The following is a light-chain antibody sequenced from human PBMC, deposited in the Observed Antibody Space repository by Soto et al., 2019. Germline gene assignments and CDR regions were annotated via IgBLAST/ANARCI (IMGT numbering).Light chain of an antibody. Sequence: DMQLTQSPPFLSASVVDIVTISCLASQDMNTYIAWYQQQPGKAPKLLIYGASTLQSGVPSRFSGSGSGTDFALTISSLQPEDFATDYCQQYNSYSMTFGQGTKVDIK. CDR2: GAS. J-gene: IGKJ1*01. CDR1: QDMNTY. V-gene: IGKV1-9*01. CDR3: QQYNSYSMT.